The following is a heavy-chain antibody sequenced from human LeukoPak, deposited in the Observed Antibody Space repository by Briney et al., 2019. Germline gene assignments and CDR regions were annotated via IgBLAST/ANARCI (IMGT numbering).Heavy chain of an antibody. CDR1: GASISSSNW. J-gene: IGHJ4*02. V-gene: IGHV4-4*02. CDR2: IYHSGST. D-gene: IGHD5-18*01. Sequence: PSETLSLTCAVSGASISSSNWWSWVRQPPGKGLEWIGDIYHSGSTNYNPSLKSRVTMSVDKSNSQFSLRLSSVTAADTAVYYCARREIGGFNYGLFDYRGQGTLVTVSS. CDR3: ARREIGGFNYGLFDY.